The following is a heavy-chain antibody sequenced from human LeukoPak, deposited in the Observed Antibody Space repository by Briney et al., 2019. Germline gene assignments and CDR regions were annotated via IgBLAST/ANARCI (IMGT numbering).Heavy chain of an antibody. CDR2: IYTSGST. Sequence: PSETLSLTCTVSGGSISSGSYYWSWIRQPAGKGLEWIGRIYTSGSTNYNPSLKSRVTISVDTSKNQFSLKLSSVTAADTAVYYCARDPGGSWYYFDYWGQGTLVTVSS. V-gene: IGHV4-61*02. D-gene: IGHD2-15*01. CDR1: GGSISSGSYY. CDR3: ARDPGGSWYYFDY. J-gene: IGHJ4*02.